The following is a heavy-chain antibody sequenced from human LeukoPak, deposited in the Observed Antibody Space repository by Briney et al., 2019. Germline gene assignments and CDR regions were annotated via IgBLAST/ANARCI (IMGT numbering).Heavy chain of an antibody. Sequence: SDTLSLTCTVSGGSLGRSNTYWGWIRQTPGKGLEWLGTILHSGYTYNNPSLKSRVTMSVDSSKNQFSLSLSSVTAADMAVYFCARHRGGGGYHYMDVWGKGTTVIVSS. J-gene: IGHJ6*03. CDR2: ILHSGYT. V-gene: IGHV4-39*01. CDR3: ARHRGGGGYHYMDV. CDR1: GGSLGRSNTY. D-gene: IGHD2-21*01.